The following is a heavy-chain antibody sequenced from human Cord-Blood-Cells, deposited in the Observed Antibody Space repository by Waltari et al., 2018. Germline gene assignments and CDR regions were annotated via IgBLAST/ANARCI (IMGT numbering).Heavy chain of an antibody. D-gene: IGHD6-6*01. J-gene: IGHJ4*02. Sequence: QVQLQQWGAGLLKPSETLSLTCAVYGGSFSGYYWSWIRQPPGKGVELIGESKHNGSTNYTPSLKSRFTISVDTSKNQFSLKLSSVTAADTAVYYCAISGSSSYYFDYWGQGTLVTVSS. CDR3: AISGSSSYYFDY. V-gene: IGHV4-34*01. CDR2: SKHNGST. CDR1: GGSFSGYY.